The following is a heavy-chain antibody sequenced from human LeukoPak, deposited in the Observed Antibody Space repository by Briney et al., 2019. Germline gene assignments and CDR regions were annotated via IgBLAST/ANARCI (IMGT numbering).Heavy chain of an antibody. CDR2: IIPIFGTA. J-gene: IGHJ4*02. V-gene: IGHV1-69*06. Sequence: SVKVSCKASGYSFSRYGISWVRQAPGQGLEWMGGIIPIFGTANYAQKFQGRVTITADKSTSTAYMELSSLRSEDTAVYYCASRDYYDSSGYSGGPDYWGQGTLVTVSS. CDR3: ASRDYYDSSGYSGGPDY. D-gene: IGHD3-22*01. CDR1: GYSFSRYG.